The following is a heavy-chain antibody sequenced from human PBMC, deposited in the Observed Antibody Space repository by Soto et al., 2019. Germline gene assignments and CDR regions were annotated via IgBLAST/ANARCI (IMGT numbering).Heavy chain of an antibody. CDR1: GFTVSRNY. CDR3: ARDSGRWLTNHDAFDI. J-gene: IGHJ3*02. Sequence: GSLILSCAASGFTVSRNYMSWVRQAPGKGLEWVSVIYSGGSTYYADSVKGRFTISRDNSKNTLYLQMNSLRAEDTAVYYCARDSGRWLTNHDAFDIWRQGTMVTVSS. D-gene: IGHD3-10*01. V-gene: IGHV3-66*01. CDR2: IYSGGST.